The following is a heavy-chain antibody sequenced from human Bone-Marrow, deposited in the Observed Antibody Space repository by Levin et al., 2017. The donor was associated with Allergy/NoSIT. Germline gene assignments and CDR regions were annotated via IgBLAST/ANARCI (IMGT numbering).Heavy chain of an antibody. V-gene: IGHV3-30*04. CDR2: ITYDGRNQ. D-gene: IGHD3-22*01. CDR1: GFTFSSYS. J-gene: IGHJ4*02. CDR3: ARVRHFDSSVFDS. Sequence: GESLKISCAASGFTFSSYSMHWVRQAPGKGLEWVAMITYDGRNQYYADSVKGRFTISRDDSKKTLYLQMNSLRPEDTAVYYCARVRHFDSSVFDSWGQGTLITVSS.